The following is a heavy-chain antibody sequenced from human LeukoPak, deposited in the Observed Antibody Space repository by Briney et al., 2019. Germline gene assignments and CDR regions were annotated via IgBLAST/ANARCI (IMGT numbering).Heavy chain of an antibody. CDR1: GGSISSGGYS. CDR2: IYHSGST. D-gene: IGHD3-9*01. Sequence: SQTLSLTCAVSGGSISSGGYSWSWIRQPPGKGLEWIGYIYHSGSTYYNPSLKSRVTISVDRSKNQFSLKLSSVTAADTAVYYCASYDILTQGFDPWGQGTLATVSS. V-gene: IGHV4-30-2*01. J-gene: IGHJ5*02. CDR3: ASYDILTQGFDP.